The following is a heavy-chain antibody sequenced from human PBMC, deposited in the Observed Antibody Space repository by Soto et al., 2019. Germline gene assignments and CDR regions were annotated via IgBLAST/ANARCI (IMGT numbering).Heavy chain of an antibody. J-gene: IGHJ6*02. CDR3: ARDNYYDSSGYLPRRYYGMDV. V-gene: IGHV1-2*02. CDR1: GYIFKDYY. Sequence: ASVKVSCKASGYIFKDYYIHWVRQAPGQGLEWMGCINPTSGVTKFAQKFQGRVTLTRDTSTSTAYMELRRLTFDDTAVYYCARDNYYDSSGYLPRRYYGMDVWGQGTTVTVSS. CDR2: INPTSGVT. D-gene: IGHD3-22*01.